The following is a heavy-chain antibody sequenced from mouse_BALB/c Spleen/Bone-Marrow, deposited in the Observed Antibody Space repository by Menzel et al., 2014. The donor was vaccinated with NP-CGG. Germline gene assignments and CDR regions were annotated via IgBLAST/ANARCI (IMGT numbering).Heavy chain of an antibody. Sequence: EVHLVESGGGLVKPGGSLKLSCAASGFTFSSYATSWVRQTPEKRLEWVATISSGGSYTYYPDSVKGRFTISRDNAKNTLYLQMSSLRSEDTAMYYCARHITTVVADYWGQGTTLTVSS. CDR3: ARHITTVVADY. CDR2: ISSGGSYT. J-gene: IGHJ2*01. V-gene: IGHV5-9-3*01. CDR1: GFTFSSYA. D-gene: IGHD1-1*01.